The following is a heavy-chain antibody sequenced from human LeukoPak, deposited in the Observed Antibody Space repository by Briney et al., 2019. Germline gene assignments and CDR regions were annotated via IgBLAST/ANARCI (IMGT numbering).Heavy chain of an antibody. CDR3: AKVVVPAATWNDAFDI. J-gene: IGHJ3*02. CDR2: ISYDGSNK. V-gene: IGHV3-30*18. Sequence: GRSLRLSCAASGFTFSSYGMHWVRQAPGKGLEWVAVISYDGSNKYYADSVKGRFTISRDNSKNTLYLQMNSLRAEDTAVYYRAKVVVPAATWNDAFDIWGQGTMVTVSS. CDR1: GFTFSSYG. D-gene: IGHD2-2*01.